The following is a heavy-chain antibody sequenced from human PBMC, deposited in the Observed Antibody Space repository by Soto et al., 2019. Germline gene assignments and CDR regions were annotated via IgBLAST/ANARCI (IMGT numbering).Heavy chain of an antibody. Sequence: SETLSLTCTVSGGSISSGGYYWSWIRQHPGKGLEWIGYIYYSGSTYYNPSLKSRVTISVDTSKNQFSLKLSSVTAADTAVYYCARAVPAAIGWFDPWGQGTLVTVSS. J-gene: IGHJ5*02. D-gene: IGHD2-2*01. CDR1: GGSISSGGYY. CDR2: IYYSGST. CDR3: ARAVPAAIGWFDP. V-gene: IGHV4-31*03.